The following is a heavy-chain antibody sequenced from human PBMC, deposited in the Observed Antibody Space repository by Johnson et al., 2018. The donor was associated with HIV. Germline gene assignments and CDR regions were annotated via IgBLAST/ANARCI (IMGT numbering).Heavy chain of an antibody. CDR2: ISLDGSNK. CDR1: GFTFSNYA. D-gene: IGHD3-10*01. Sequence: QVQLVESGGGVVQPGRSLRLSCAASGFTFSNYAMHWVRQAPGKGLEWVSVISLDGSNKYYADSVKGRFTISRDNSKNTLYLQMNSLRAEDTALYYCAKSTQASIVRESGPYGAFDIWGQGTMVTVSS. J-gene: IGHJ3*02. V-gene: IGHV3-30*18. CDR3: AKSTQASIVRESGPYGAFDI.